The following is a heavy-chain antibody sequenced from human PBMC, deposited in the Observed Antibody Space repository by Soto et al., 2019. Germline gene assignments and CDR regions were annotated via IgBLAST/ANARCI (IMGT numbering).Heavy chain of an antibody. CDR1: GLTVSNNY. CDR2: IYSDGGT. D-gene: IGHD4-17*01. CDR3: ATRMTTAPY. V-gene: IGHV3-66*01. J-gene: IGHJ4*02. Sequence: EVQLVQSGGGLVQPGGSLRLSCAPSGLTVSNNYLSWVRQAPGKGLQWVSLIYSDGGTDYAESVKGRFTISRDNSKNTLYLQMNSLKAEDTAIYYCATRMTTAPYWGQGTLVTVSS.